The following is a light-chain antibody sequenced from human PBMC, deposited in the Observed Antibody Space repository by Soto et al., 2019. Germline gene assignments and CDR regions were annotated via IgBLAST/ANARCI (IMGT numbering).Light chain of an antibody. CDR1: QSISPW. J-gene: IGKJ1*01. V-gene: IGKV1-5*01. CDR2: GAS. CDR3: QQYSTSVT. Sequence: IRLPQSPSTLSTSVGDRVTIACRASQSISPWLAWYQQKPGKAPKLLIYGASSLEGGVPSRFSGSGSGTDFTLTISSLQPDDFATYHCQQYSTSVTFGQGTKVDIK.